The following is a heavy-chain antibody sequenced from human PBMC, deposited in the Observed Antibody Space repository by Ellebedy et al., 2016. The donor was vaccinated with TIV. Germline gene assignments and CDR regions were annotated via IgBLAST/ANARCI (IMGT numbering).Heavy chain of an antibody. V-gene: IGHV1-69*13. CDR3: ASLVVVPAAYYYYGMDV. CDR2: IIPIFGTA. CDR1: GDTFSSYA. D-gene: IGHD2-2*01. J-gene: IGHJ6*02. Sequence: AASVKVSCKASGDTFSSYAISWVRQAPGQGLEWMGGIIPIFGTANYAQKFQGRVTITADESTSTAYMELSSLRSEDTAVYYCASLVVVPAAYYYYGMDVWGQGTTVTVSS.